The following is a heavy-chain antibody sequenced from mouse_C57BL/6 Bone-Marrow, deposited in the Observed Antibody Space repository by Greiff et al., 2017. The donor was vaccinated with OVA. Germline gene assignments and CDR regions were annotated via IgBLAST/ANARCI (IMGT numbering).Heavy chain of an antibody. Sequence: VQLKESGPELVKPGASVKISCKASGYSFTGYYMNWVKQSPEKSLEWIGEINPSTGGTTYNQKFKAKATLTVDKSSSTAYMQLKSLTSEVSAVYYCARRSFDGYYDYFDYWGQGTTLTVSS. CDR2: INPSTGGT. CDR1: GYSFTGYY. V-gene: IGHV1-42*01. J-gene: IGHJ2*01. CDR3: ARRSFDGYYDYFDY. D-gene: IGHD2-3*01.